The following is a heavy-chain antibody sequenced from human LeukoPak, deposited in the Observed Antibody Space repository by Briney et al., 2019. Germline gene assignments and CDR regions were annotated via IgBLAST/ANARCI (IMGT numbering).Heavy chain of an antibody. J-gene: IGHJ5*02. CDR2: IHHTGST. V-gene: IGHV4-59*08. CDR1: GDSISSHY. Sequence: SETLSLTCTVSGDSISSHYWSWIRQPPGKGLEWIGYIHHTGSTYYNPSLQSRVTISLATSKHQFSLTLTSVTAADTAVYFCARTYDYFGRWGQGTLVTVSS. CDR3: ARTYDYFGR. D-gene: IGHD3-16*01.